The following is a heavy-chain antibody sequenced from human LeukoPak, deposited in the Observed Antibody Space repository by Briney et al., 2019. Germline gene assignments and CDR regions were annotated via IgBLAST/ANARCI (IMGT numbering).Heavy chain of an antibody. CDR2: MNPNSGNT. D-gene: IGHD6-25*01. CDR3: ARPHEDGYPTNYGMDV. CDR1: GYTFTNFD. J-gene: IGHJ6*02. V-gene: IGHV1-8*01. Sequence: ASVKVSCKASGYTFTNFDINWVRQATGQGLEWMGWMNPNSGNTGYAQKFQGRVTMTRNTSISTAYMELSSLRSEDTAVYYCARPHEDGYPTNYGMDVWGQGTTVTVSS.